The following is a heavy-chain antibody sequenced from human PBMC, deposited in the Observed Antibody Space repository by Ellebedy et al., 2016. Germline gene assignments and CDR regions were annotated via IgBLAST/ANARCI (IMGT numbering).Heavy chain of an antibody. Sequence: SLKISCIASGFTFGDYAMHWVRHAPGRGLEWVSGISWNSDIIGLADAVKGRFTISRDNAKNSLYLQMNNLRPEDTALYYCAKDVLRGLYYFDSWGQGTQVSVSS. D-gene: IGHD3-10*01. CDR3: AKDVLRGLYYFDS. J-gene: IGHJ4*02. CDR2: ISWNSDII. V-gene: IGHV3-9*01. CDR1: GFTFGDYA.